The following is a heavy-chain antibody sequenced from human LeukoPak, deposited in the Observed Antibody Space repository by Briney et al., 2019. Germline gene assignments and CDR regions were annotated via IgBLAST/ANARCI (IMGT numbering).Heavy chain of an antibody. CDR1: GFTVSSDH. CDR2: IHSADTT. J-gene: IGHJ4*02. Sequence: GGSLRLSCAASGFTVSSDHMTWVRQAPGKGLEWVSIIHSADTTYYADSVRGRFTISRDNSKNTLYLQMNSLRAEDSAVYYCAREDRWMGGFDYWGQGTLVTVSS. V-gene: IGHV3-66*01. CDR3: AREDRWMGGFDY. D-gene: IGHD2-15*01.